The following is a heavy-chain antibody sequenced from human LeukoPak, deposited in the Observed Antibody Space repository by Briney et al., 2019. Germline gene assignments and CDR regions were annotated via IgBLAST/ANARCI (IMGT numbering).Heavy chain of an antibody. D-gene: IGHD3-10*01. V-gene: IGHV3-74*01. CDR1: GFTFSSYW. J-gene: IGHJ3*02. CDR2: INSDGSST. CDR3: AKDRDGSGSYSMNAFDI. Sequence: PGGSLRLSCAASGFTFSSYWMHWVRQAPGKGLVWVSRINSDGSSTSYADSVKGRFTISRDNAKNTLYLQMNSLRAEDTAVYYCAKDRDGSGSYSMNAFDIWGQGTMVTVSS.